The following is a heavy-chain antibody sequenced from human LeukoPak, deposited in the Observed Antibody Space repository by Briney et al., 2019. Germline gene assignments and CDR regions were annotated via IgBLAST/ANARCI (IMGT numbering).Heavy chain of an antibody. V-gene: IGHV3-30-3*01. CDR2: ISYDGSNK. Sequence: PGGSLRLSCAASGFTFSSYAMHWVRQAPGKGLEWVAVISYDGSNKYYADSVKGRFTISRDNSKNTLYLQMNSLRAEDTAVYYCAKDSYSSEAYYYYGMDVWGQGTTVTVSS. J-gene: IGHJ6*02. CDR1: GFTFSSYA. CDR3: AKDSYSSEAYYYYGMDV. D-gene: IGHD4-11*01.